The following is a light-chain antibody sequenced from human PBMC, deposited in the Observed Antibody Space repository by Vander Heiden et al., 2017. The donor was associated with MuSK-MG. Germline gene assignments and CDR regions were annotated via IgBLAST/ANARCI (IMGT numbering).Light chain of an antibody. CDR3: QQDDRKPQT. CDR1: QSVLYSSNNKNY. CDR2: WAS. V-gene: IGKV4-1*01. J-gene: IGKJ1*01. Sequence: DIVMTPSPDSLAVSLGERATINCKSSQSVLYSSNNKNYLAWYQQKPGQTPKLLIYWASTRESGVPDRFSGSGSGTDFTLTISSLKAEDVAVYYCQQDDRKPQTFGQGTKVDIK.